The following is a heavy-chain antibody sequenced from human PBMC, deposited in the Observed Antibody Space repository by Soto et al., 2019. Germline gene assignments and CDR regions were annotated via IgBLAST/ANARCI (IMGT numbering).Heavy chain of an antibody. CDR2: INSDGSST. D-gene: IGHD2-15*01. J-gene: IGHJ4*02. V-gene: IGHV3-74*01. CDR1: GFTLSSYW. CDR3: VRTSLVVAAATREDY. Sequence: GGSLRLSCAASGFTLSSYWMHWVRRAPGKGLVWFSRINSDGSSTSYADSVKGRFTISRDNAKNTLYLQMNSLRAEDTAVYYCVRTSLVVAAATREDYWGQGTLVTVSS.